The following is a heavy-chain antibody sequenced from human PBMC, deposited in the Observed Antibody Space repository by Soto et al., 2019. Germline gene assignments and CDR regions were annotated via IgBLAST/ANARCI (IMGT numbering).Heavy chain of an antibody. CDR1: GDSISNNDYY. CDR3: ARLFAYYDKEPGAFDI. CDR2: IYYSGRT. D-gene: IGHD3-22*01. Sequence: QVQLQESGPGLVKPSQTLSLTCTVSGDSISNNDYYWSWIRPPPGKGLEWVGYIYYSGRTYYNPSLKSLVTIPVDLSRNHFSLELNSVTADDTAVFFCARLFAYYDKEPGAFDIWGQGTIVTVSS. V-gene: IGHV4-30-4*01. J-gene: IGHJ3*02.